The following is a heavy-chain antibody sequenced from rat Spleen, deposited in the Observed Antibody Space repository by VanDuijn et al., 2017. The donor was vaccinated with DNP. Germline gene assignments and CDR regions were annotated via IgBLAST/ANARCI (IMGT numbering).Heavy chain of an antibody. CDR3: ATRGSYYSSYLY. CDR2: IIYDGSRT. D-gene: IGHD1-2*01. CDR1: GFTFNNYW. J-gene: IGHJ2*01. V-gene: IGHV5-31*01. Sequence: EVQLVESGGGLVQPGRSLKLSCVASGFTFNNYWMTWIRQAPGKGLEWVATIIYDGSRTYYRDSVKGRFTISRDNAKSTLYLQMDSLRSEDTATYYCATRGSYYSSYLYWGQGVMVTVSS.